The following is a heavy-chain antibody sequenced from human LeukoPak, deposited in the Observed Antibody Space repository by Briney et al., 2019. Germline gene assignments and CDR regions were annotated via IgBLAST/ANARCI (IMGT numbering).Heavy chain of an antibody. J-gene: IGHJ6*02. CDR2: ISGSGGST. Sequence: GGSLRLSCAASGFTFSSYAMSWVRQAPGKGLGWVSAISGSGGSTYYADSVKGRFTISRDNSKNTLYLQMNSLRAEDTAVYYCAKTLYSSSWHSSYYYYYYGMDVWGQGTTVTVSS. CDR3: AKTLYSSSWHSSYYYYYYGMDV. D-gene: IGHD6-13*01. CDR1: GFTFSSYA. V-gene: IGHV3-23*01.